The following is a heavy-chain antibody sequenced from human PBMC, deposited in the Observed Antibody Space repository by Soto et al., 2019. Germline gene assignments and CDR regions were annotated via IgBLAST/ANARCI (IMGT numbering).Heavy chain of an antibody. CDR2: INHDGSKT. J-gene: IGHJ4*02. CDR3: VREPWGFSGTWYDY. V-gene: IGHV3-74*01. Sequence: GGSLRLSCAASKFSFNNYWMHWVRQVPGKGPAWVSRINHDGSKTEYADSVKGRFTISRDNTENTLYLQMNSLRVEDTAMYYCVREPWGFSGTWYDYWGQGTLVTVSS. D-gene: IGHD6-13*01. CDR1: KFSFNNYW.